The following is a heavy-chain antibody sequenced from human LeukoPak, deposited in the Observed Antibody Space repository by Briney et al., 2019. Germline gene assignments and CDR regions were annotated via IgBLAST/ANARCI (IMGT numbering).Heavy chain of an antibody. J-gene: IGHJ4*02. CDR2: IIPIFGTA. V-gene: IGHV1-69*13. D-gene: IGHD1-20*01. Sequence: ASVKVSCKASGGTFSSYAISWVRQAPGQGLEWMGGIIPIFGTANYAQKFQGRATITADESTSTAYMELSSLRSEDTAVYYCARTPPHNWNEGIDYWGQGTLVTVSS. CDR1: GGTFSSYA. CDR3: ARTPPHNWNEGIDY.